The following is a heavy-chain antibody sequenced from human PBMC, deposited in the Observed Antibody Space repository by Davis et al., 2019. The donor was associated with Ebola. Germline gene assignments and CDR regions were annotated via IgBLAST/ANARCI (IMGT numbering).Heavy chain of an antibody. V-gene: IGHV1-2*06. CDR3: ARDGTMTTITRTYPQNNWSDP. CDR1: GYSFIDYY. Sequence: AASVKVSCKASGYSFIDYYLHWVRQAPGQGLEWMGRIDPNSGATNYPQKFQGRVTMTCDTSITTVYLELISLTSNDTAVYYCARDGTMTTITRTYPQNNWSDPWGQGTLVTVSS. CDR2: IDPNSGAT. J-gene: IGHJ5*02. D-gene: IGHD4-11*01.